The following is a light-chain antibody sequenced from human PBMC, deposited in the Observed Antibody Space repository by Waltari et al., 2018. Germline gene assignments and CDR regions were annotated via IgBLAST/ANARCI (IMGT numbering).Light chain of an antibody. CDR2: DAS. V-gene: IGKV1-5*01. CDR1: QSISSS. CDR3: QHYSPYSWT. J-gene: IGKJ1*01. Sequence: DTQMTQSPSTLSASVGDRVTITCRASQSISSSLAWYQPKPGRAPRLLRSDASTLESGVPLRFSGRGSGTEFTLTISKLQPDDFATYFCQHYSPYSWTFGQGTKVEIK.